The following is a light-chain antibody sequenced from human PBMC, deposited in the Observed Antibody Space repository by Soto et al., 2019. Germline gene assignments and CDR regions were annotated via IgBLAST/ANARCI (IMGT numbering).Light chain of an antibody. Sequence: EIVFTQCPGTMSLSPGERATLSCRASQSVTSSYLAWYQQKPGQAPRLLIYGASTRATGIPARFSGSGSGTEFTLTISSLQSEDFAVYYCQQYNNWPPITFGQGTRLEIK. CDR1: QSVTSSY. J-gene: IGKJ5*01. CDR3: QQYNNWPPIT. V-gene: IGKV3-15*01. CDR2: GAS.